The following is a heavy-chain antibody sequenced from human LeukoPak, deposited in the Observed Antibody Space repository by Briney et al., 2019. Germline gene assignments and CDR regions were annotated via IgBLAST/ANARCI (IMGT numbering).Heavy chain of an antibody. CDR2: ISSGSRTI. J-gene: IGHJ6*03. Sequence: GGSLRLSCAASGFTFNTYSMNWVRQAPGKGLEWVSYISSGSRTISYADSVKGRFTISRDNAKNSLYLQMNSLRAEDTAVYYCARFMLGLGYYMDVWGKGTTVTVSS. CDR1: GFTFNTYS. D-gene: IGHD3-16*01. CDR3: ARFMLGLGYYMDV. V-gene: IGHV3-48*01.